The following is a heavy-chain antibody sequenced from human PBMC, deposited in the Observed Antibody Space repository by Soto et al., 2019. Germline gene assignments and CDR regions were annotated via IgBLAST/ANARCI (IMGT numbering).Heavy chain of an antibody. CDR1: GFTFSSYG. V-gene: IGHV3-30*18. CDR3: AQDHTSDYEGSGAY. J-gene: IGHJ4*02. Sequence: QVQLVESGGGVVQPGGSLRLSCASSGFTFSSYGMHWVRQAPGRGLEGVAVISYDGSNKFYTDSVKGRFTISRDNSKNTLYLQLNSLRAEDTAVYYCAQDHTSDYEGSGAYWGQGTLVTVSS. D-gene: IGHD5-12*01. CDR2: ISYDGSNK.